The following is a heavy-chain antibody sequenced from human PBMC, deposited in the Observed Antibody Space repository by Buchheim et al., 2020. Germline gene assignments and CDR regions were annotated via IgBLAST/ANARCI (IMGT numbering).Heavy chain of an antibody. CDR1: GGSISSYY. CDR3: ARNGGDCYGCYYYYGMDV. V-gene: IGHV4-59*01. J-gene: IGHJ6*02. D-gene: IGHD2-21*01. CDR2: IYYSEST. Sequence: QVQLQESGPGLVKPSETLSLTCTVSGGSISSYYWSWIRQPPGKGLEWIGYIYYSESTNYNPSLKSRVTISVDTSKNQFSLKLSSVTAADTAVYDCARNGGDCYGCYYYYGMDVWGQGTT.